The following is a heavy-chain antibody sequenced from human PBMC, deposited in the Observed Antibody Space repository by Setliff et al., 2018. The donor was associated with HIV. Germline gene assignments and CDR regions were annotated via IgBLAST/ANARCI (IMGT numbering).Heavy chain of an antibody. CDR1: GYTFSSYG. CDR2: ISGYNGNT. CDR3: TKDGLAAGARAFDI. D-gene: IGHD6-13*01. J-gene: IGHJ3*02. V-gene: IGHV1-18*01. Sequence: ASVKVSCKASGYTFSSYGISWVRQAPGQGLQWVGWISGYNGNTHYAQNVQGRVTMTTDTSTNTAYMDLRSLRSDDTAVYYCTKDGLAAGARAFDIRGQGTMVTVSS.